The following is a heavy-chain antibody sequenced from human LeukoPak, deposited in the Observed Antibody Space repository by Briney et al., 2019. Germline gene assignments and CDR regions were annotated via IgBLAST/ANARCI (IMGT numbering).Heavy chain of an antibody. CDR3: ARDRQWLVDH. CDR1: GDSISIYY. J-gene: IGHJ5*02. Sequence: SETLSLTCTVPGDSISIYYWSWIRQPAGTGLEWIGRVYVTGSTNLNPALQSRVTMSVDTSKNQFSLKLTPVTAANTAVYYCARDRQWLVDHWGQGTLVTVSS. V-gene: IGHV4-4*07. CDR2: VYVTGST. D-gene: IGHD6-19*01.